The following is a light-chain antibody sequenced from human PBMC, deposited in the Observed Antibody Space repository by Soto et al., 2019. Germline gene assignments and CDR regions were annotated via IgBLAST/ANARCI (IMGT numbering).Light chain of an antibody. Sequence: QSALTQPASVSGSPGQSITISCTGTSSDVGGYNYVSWYQQHPGKAPKIMIYEVSNRPSGVSNRFSGSKSGSTASLTIPGLQAEDEADYYCSSYASSTTLVFGGGTKLTVL. J-gene: IGLJ2*01. V-gene: IGLV2-14*01. CDR3: SSYASSTTLV. CDR2: EVS. CDR1: SSDVGGYNY.